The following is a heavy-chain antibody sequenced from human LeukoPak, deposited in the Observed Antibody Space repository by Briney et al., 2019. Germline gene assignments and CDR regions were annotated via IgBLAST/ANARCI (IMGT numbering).Heavy chain of an antibody. D-gene: IGHD3-22*01. Sequence: GGSLRLSCAASGFTFDDYAMHWVRQAPGKGLEWVSGISWNSGSIGYADSVKRRFTISRDNAKNSLYLQMNSLRPEDMALYYCVKSIYYDSSGPFDYWGQGTMVTVSS. CDR3: VKSIYYDSSGPFDY. V-gene: IGHV3-9*03. CDR1: GFTFDDYA. J-gene: IGHJ4*02. CDR2: ISWNSGSI.